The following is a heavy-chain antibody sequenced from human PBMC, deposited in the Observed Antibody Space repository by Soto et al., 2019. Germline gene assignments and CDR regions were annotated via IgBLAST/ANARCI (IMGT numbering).Heavy chain of an antibody. CDR1: GFTFSGSA. CDR2: IRSKANSYAT. Sequence: EVQLVEAGGGLVQPGGSLKLSCAASGFTFSGSAMHWVRQASGKGLEWVGRIRSKANSYATAYAASVKGRFTISRDDSKNTAYLQMNSLTTEDKAVYYCTRGLGGYWNPGYWGQGTLVSVS. V-gene: IGHV3-73*02. D-gene: IGHD1-1*01. CDR3: TRGLGGYWNPGY. J-gene: IGHJ4*02.